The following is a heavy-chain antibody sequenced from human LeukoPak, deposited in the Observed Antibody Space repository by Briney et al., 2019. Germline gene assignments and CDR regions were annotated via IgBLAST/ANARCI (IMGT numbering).Heavy chain of an antibody. CDR3: ARDRSAGYADAFDV. D-gene: IGHD1-1*01. J-gene: IGHJ3*01. CDR2: IYTGGGT. V-gene: IGHV3-66*01. Sequence: GGSLRLSCAASGFTVSSNYMSWVRQAPEKGLEWVSVIYTGGGTYYADSVKDRFSISRDNSKNTLYLQMNSLRAEDTAVYYCARDRSAGYADAFDVWGQGTMVIVPS. CDR1: GFTVSSNY.